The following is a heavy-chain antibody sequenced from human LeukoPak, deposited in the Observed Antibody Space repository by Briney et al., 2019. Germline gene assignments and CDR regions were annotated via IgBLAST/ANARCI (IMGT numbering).Heavy chain of an antibody. CDR2: IYTSGST. J-gene: IGHJ5*02. D-gene: IGHD2-2*01. CDR3: ARMVDVIVVPTPFRCFDP. V-gene: IGHV4-61*02. CDR1: GGSISSGSYYY. Sequence: PSQTLSLTCTVSGGSISSGSYYYWSWIRQPAGKGLEWIGLIYTSGSTNYNPSLKGRVTISKDTSRNQFSLKLSSVTAADTAVYYCARMVDVIVVPTPFRCFDPWGQGTLVTVSS.